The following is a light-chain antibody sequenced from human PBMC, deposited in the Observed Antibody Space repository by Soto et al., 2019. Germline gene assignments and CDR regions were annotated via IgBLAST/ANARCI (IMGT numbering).Light chain of an antibody. CDR1: QTISSNY. Sequence: EIVLTQSPGTLSVSPGERATLSCRASQTISSNYLSWYQQQPGQAPSLIIYGASSRATVIPDRFSGSGSGTDFTLTISRLEPEDSAIYYCQQYVSWTFGQGTKVEIK. J-gene: IGKJ1*01. CDR3: QQYVSWT. V-gene: IGKV3-20*01. CDR2: GAS.